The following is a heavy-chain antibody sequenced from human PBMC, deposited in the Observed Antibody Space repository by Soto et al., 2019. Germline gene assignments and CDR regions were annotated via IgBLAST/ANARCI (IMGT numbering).Heavy chain of an antibody. CDR3: ARQQLLPFYYALDV. CDR1: GGSISGYY. J-gene: IGHJ6*02. CDR2: IYYRGST. Sequence: SETLSLTCNVSGGSISGYYWSWIRQPPGKGLEYIGYIYYRGSTNYNPSLESRVTMSVDTSRNQFSLKVNSVTAADTAVYYCARQQLLPFYYALDVWGQGTTVTVSS. V-gene: IGHV4-59*01. D-gene: IGHD6-13*01.